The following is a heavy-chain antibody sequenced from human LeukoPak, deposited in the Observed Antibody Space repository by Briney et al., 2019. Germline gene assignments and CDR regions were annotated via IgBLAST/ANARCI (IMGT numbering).Heavy chain of an antibody. V-gene: IGHV5-51*01. CDR2: IYPGDSDT. J-gene: IGHJ4*02. D-gene: IGHD4/OR15-4a*01. CDR1: GYSFTSYW. CDR3: ARLIGATVQYYFDY. Sequence: GESLKISCKGSGYSFTSYWIGWVRQRPGKGLDWIGIIYPGDSDTRYSPSFQGQVTISADKSISTAYLQWSSLKASDTAMYYCARLIGATVQYYFDYWGQGTLVTVSS.